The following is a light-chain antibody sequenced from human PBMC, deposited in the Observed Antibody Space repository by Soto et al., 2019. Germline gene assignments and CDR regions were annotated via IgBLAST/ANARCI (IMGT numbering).Light chain of an antibody. CDR3: QQYYMDPLT. V-gene: IGKV1-39*01. CDR2: DAS. CDR1: QSISTY. J-gene: IGKJ5*01. Sequence: DIQMTQSPSSLSASVGNRVTITCRASQSISTYLDWYQKKPGKAPKLLIYDASRLQSGVPSRFSGSGCGTDFTLSISSVQPEDFATYYCQQYYMDPLTFGQGTRLEIK.